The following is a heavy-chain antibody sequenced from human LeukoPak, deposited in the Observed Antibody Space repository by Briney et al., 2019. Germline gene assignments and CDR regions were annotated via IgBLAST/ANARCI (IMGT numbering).Heavy chain of an antibody. CDR2: IKQDGSEK. J-gene: IGHJ5*02. CDR3: ARGMTIAANWFDP. D-gene: IGHD2-15*01. Sequence: GGSLRLSCAASGLTFSSYGMHWVRQAPGKGLEWVANIKQDGSEKYYVDSVKGRFTISRDNAKNSLYLEMNSLRVEDTAVYYCARGMTIAANWFDPWGQGTLVTVSS. V-gene: IGHV3-7*01. CDR1: GLTFSSYG.